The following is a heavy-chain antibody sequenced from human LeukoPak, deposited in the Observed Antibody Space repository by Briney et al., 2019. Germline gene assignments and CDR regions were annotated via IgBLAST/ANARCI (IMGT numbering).Heavy chain of an antibody. CDR3: AKDKTRGPGDY. CDR1: GFTFDDYA. CDR2: ISEDGGDT. D-gene: IGHD1-14*01. V-gene: IGHV3-43*02. J-gene: IGHJ4*02. Sequence: QPGGSLRLSCAASGFTFDDYAMHWVRQTPGKGLECVSLISEDGGDTWYAVSVKGRFTISRDNSKNSLYLQMNSLRAEDTAFYYCAKDKTRGPGDYWGQGTLVTVSS.